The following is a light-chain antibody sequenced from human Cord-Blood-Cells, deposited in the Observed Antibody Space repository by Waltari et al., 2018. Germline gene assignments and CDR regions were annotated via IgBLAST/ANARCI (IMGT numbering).Light chain of an antibody. CDR3: QSYDSSLSGSV. Sequence: QSVLTQPPSVSGAPGQRVTISCTGSSSNIGAGYDVHWYQQLPGTAPKLLIYGNSNRPSGVPDQFSGSKSGTSASLAITGLQVEDEADYYCQSYDSSLSGSVFGGGTKLTVL. CDR1: SSNIGAGYD. J-gene: IGLJ3*02. CDR2: GNS. V-gene: IGLV1-40*01.